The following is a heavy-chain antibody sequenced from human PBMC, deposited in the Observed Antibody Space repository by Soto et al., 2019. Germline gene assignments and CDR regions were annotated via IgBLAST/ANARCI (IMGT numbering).Heavy chain of an antibody. V-gene: IGHV3-15*01. D-gene: IGHD3-22*01. CDR1: GFTFSNAW. CDR2: IKSKTDGGTT. Sequence: SLRLSCAASGFTFSNAWMSWVRQAPGKGLEWVGRIKSKTDGGTTDYAAPVKGRFTISRDDSKNTLYLQMNSLKTEDTAVYYCTSRKPYYYDSSGNHYWGQGTLVTVSS. J-gene: IGHJ4*02. CDR3: TSRKPYYYDSSGNHY.